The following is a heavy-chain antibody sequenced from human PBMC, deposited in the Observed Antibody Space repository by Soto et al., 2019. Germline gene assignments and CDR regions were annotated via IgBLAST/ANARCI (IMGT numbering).Heavy chain of an antibody. CDR3: ATDHCSGGSCYHRY. J-gene: IGHJ4*02. V-gene: IGHV1-8*01. D-gene: IGHD2-15*01. Sequence: GASVKVSCKASGYTFTSYDINWVRQATGQGLEWMGWMNPNSGNTGYAQKFQGRVTMTRNTSISTAYMELSSLRSEDTAVYYCATDHCSGGSCYHRYWGQGTLVTVSS. CDR2: MNPNSGNT. CDR1: GYTFTSYD.